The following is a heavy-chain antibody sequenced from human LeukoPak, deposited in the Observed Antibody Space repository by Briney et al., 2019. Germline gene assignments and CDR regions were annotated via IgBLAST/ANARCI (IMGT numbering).Heavy chain of an antibody. CDR2: ICYSGST. Sequence: PSETLSLICTVSGGSMSSSSYYWGWIRQPPGKELEWIGSICYSGSTYYNPSLKSRVTMSVDTSKNQFSLKLSSVTAADTAVYSCARALRSPARYQLPTSIYWYFDLWGRGTLVTVSS. V-gene: IGHV4-39*07. CDR1: GGSMSSSSYY. CDR3: ARALRSPARYQLPTSIYWYFDL. D-gene: IGHD2-2*01. J-gene: IGHJ2*01.